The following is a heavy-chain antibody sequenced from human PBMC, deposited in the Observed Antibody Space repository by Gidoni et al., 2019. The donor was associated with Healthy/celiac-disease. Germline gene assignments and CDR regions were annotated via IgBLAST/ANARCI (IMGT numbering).Heavy chain of an antibody. CDR2: VYYSGST. D-gene: IGHD2-15*01. V-gene: IGHV4-59*01. CDR1: GGSISSYY. J-gene: IGHJ4*02. Sequence: QVQLQESGPGLVKPSEPLTLTCPVSGGSISSYYWSWIRQPPGKGLEWIGHVYYSGSTNYNPSLKSRVTMSVDTSKNQFSLKLSSVTAADTAVYYCARAPSTLYNFDYWGQGTLVTVSS. CDR3: ARAPSTLYNFDY.